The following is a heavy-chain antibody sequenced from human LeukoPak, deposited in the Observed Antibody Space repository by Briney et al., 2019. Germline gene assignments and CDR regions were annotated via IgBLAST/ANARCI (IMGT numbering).Heavy chain of an antibody. CDR3: ARGGSTTVVTPGTYAFDI. Sequence: SETLSLTCAVYGGXFSGYYCSWIRQPPGKGLEWIGEINHSGSTNYNPSLKSRVTISVDTSKNQFSLKLSSVTAADTAVYYCARGGSTTVVTPGTYAFDIWGQGIMVTVSS. V-gene: IGHV4-34*01. D-gene: IGHD4-23*01. CDR1: GGXFSGYY. CDR2: INHSGST. J-gene: IGHJ3*02.